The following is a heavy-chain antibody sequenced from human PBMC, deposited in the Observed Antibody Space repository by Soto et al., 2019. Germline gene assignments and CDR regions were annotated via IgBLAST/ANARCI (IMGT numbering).Heavy chain of an antibody. Sequence: VGSLRLSCAASGFTFSSYGMHWVLQAPGKGLEWVAVIWYDGSNKYYADSVKGRFTISRDNSKNTLYLQMNSLRAEDTAVYYCARDSDYYDSSGYLAHWGQGTPVPVSS. D-gene: IGHD3-22*01. V-gene: IGHV3-33*01. CDR1: GFTFSSYG. CDR2: IWYDGSNK. J-gene: IGHJ4*02. CDR3: ARDSDYYDSSGYLAH.